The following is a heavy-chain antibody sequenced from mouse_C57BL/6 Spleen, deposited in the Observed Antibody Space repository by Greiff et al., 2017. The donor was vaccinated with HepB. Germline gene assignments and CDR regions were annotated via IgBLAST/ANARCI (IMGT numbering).Heavy chain of an antibody. CDR2: IYPRSGNT. Sequence: VKLMESGAELARPGASVKLSCKASGYTFTSYGISWVKQRTGQGLEWIGEIYPRSGNTYYNEKFKGKATLTADKSSSTAYMELRSLTSEDSAVYFCARNGNYDYAMDYWGQGTSGTVSS. D-gene: IGHD2-1*01. V-gene: IGHV1-81*01. J-gene: IGHJ4*01. CDR3: ARNGNYDYAMDY. CDR1: GYTFTSYG.